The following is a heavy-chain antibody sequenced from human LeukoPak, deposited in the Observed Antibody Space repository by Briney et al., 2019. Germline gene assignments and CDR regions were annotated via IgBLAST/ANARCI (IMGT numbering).Heavy chain of an antibody. CDR3: AREDNGGPDY. CDR1: GFTFSSYS. J-gene: IGHJ4*02. Sequence: GGSLRLSCAASGFTFSSYSMNWVRQAPGKGLKWVANIKEDGSEKYYVDSVKGRFTISRDNAKNSLYLQMNSLRAEDTAVYYCAREDNGGPDYWGQGTLVTVSS. CDR2: IKEDGSEK. V-gene: IGHV3-7*01. D-gene: IGHD2-8*01.